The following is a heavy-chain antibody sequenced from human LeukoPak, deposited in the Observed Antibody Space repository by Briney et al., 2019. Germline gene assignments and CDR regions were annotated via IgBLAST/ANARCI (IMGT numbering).Heavy chain of an antibody. V-gene: IGHV3-23*01. Sequence: GGSLRLSCAASGFTFSSYAMSWVRQAPGKGLEWVSAISGSGGSTYYADSVKGRFTISRDNSKNTLYLQMNSLRAEDTAVYYCAKGALGPPRGSWPEVFDYWGQGTLVTVSS. D-gene: IGHD6-13*01. J-gene: IGHJ4*02. CDR3: AKGALGPPRGSWPEVFDY. CDR2: ISGSGGST. CDR1: GFTFSSYA.